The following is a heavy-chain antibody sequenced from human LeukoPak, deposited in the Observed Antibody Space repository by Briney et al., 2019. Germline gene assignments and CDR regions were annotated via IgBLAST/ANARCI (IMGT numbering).Heavy chain of an antibody. Sequence: TLSLTCTVSGCSISSGGYYWSWIRQHPGKGLEWIGYIYYSGSTYYNPSLKSRVTISVDTSKNQFSLKLSSVTAADTAVHYCAREVSPTYYYDSSGWDIWGQGTMVTVSS. CDR1: GCSISSGGYY. CDR2: IYYSGST. CDR3: AREVSPTYYYDSSGWDI. V-gene: IGHV4-31*03. D-gene: IGHD3-22*01. J-gene: IGHJ3*02.